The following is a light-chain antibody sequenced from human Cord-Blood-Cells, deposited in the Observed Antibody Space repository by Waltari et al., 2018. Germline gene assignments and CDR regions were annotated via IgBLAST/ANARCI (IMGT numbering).Light chain of an antibody. Sequence: EIVLTQSPGTLSLSPGERATLSCRASQSVSSSYLAWYQQKPGQAPRLLIYGASSRATGIPDRFSGSGSGTDFTLTISRLAPEDFAVYYCQQYGSSPTFGQGTKLEIQ. CDR3: QQYGSSPT. J-gene: IGKJ2*01. CDR2: GAS. V-gene: IGKV3-20*01. CDR1: QSVSSSY.